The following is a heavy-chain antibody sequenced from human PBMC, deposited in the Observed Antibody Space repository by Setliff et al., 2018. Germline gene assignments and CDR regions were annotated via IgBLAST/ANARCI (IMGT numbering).Heavy chain of an antibody. Sequence: GASVKVSCKVSGYTLTELSRHWVRQAPGKGLEWMGGFDPEDGETIYAQKFQGRVTMTRETSVSTAYMELSRLRSDDTAVYYCVRAGLTAISNGLDYWGQGTPVTVSS. V-gene: IGHV1-24*01. D-gene: IGHD2-21*02. CDR1: GYTLTELS. CDR3: VRAGLTAISNGLDY. CDR2: FDPEDGET. J-gene: IGHJ4*02.